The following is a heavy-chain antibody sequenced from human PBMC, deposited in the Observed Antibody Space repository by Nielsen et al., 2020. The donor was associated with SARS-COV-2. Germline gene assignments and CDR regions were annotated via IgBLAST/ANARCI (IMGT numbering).Heavy chain of an antibody. V-gene: IGHV3-30*18. D-gene: IGHD6-19*01. Sequence: GESLKISCAASGFTFSSYGMHWVRQAPGKGLEWVAVISYDGSNKYYADSVKGRFTISRDNSKNTLYLQMNSLRAEDTAVYYCAKEGGSNSGWYRAEYFQHWGQGTLVTVSS. J-gene: IGHJ1*01. CDR3: AKEGGSNSGWYRAEYFQH. CDR1: GFTFSSYG. CDR2: ISYDGSNK.